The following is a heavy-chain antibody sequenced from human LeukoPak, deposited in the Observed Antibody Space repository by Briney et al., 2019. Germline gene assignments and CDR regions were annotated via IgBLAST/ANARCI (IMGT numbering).Heavy chain of an antibody. CDR1: GYSISSGYY. D-gene: IGHD5-18*01. CDR3: ARQDTAMSFYYYYMDV. V-gene: IGHV4-38-2*02. CDR2: IYHSGST. Sequence: SETLSLTCTVSGYSISSGYYWGWIRQPPGEGLEWIGSIYHSGSTYYNPSLKSRVTISVDTSKNLFSLKLSSVTAADTAVYYCARQDTAMSFYYYYMDVWGKGTTVTVSS. J-gene: IGHJ6*03.